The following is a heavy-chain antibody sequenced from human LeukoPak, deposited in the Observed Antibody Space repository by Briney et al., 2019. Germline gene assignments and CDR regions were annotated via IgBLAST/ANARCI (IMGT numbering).Heavy chain of an antibody. V-gene: IGHV3-23*01. Sequence: GGTLRLSCAASGFTFSSYGMSWVRQAPGKGLEWVSAISGSGGSTYYADSVKGRFTISRDNAKNSLYLQMNSLRAEDTAVYYCARGPDVISLQLRYFDWLTRYWYFDLWGRGTLVTVSS. J-gene: IGHJ2*01. D-gene: IGHD3-9*01. CDR3: ARGPDVISLQLRYFDWLTRYWYFDL. CDR1: GFTFSSYG. CDR2: ISGSGGST.